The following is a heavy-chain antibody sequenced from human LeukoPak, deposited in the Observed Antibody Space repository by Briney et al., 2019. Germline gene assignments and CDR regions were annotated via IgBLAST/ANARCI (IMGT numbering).Heavy chain of an antibody. D-gene: IGHD6-25*01. CDR1: GYTFTGYY. CDR2: INPNSGGT. J-gene: IGHJ6*03. V-gene: IGHV1-2*02. CDR3: ARDAAAYYYYMDV. Sequence: GASVKVSCKASGYTFTGYYMHWVRQAPGQGLEWMGWINPNSGGTNYAQKFQGRVTMTRDTSISTAYMELSRLRSDDTAVYYCARDAAAYYYYMDVWGEGTTVTVSS.